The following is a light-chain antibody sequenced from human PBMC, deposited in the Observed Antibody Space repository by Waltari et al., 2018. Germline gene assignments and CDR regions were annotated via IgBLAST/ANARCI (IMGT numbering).Light chain of an antibody. J-gene: IGLJ2*01. Sequence: QSALTQPASVSGSSGQSITISSTGTSSDVGPYNLVSGYQQHPGKAPKLMIYEGSKRPSRVPPRSSDSKPGNTAYLTIPVLQAEDEADYYCCSYVGRTTYVVCGRGTKLAVL. V-gene: IGLV2-23*01. CDR1: SSDVGPYNL. CDR2: EGS. CDR3: CSYVGRTTYVV.